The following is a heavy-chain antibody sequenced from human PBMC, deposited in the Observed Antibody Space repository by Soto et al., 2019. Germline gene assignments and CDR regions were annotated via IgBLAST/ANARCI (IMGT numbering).Heavy chain of an antibody. CDR1: GYTFTVYY. D-gene: IGHD3-10*01. CDR3: ARDLAITMVRGAPSARPYGMDV. V-gene: IGHV1-2*04. J-gene: IGHJ6*02. CDR2: INPNSGGT. Sequence: ASVKVSCKASGYTFTVYYMHWGRQATRQGLEWMGWINPNSGGTNYAQKFQGWVTMTRDTSISTAYMELSRLRSDDTAVYYCARDLAITMVRGAPSARPYGMDVWGQGTTVTVSS.